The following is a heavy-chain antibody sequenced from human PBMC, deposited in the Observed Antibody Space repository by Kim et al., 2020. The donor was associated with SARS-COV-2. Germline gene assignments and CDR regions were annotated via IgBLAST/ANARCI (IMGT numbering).Heavy chain of an antibody. CDR3: ARAYRYYGDYPAYYYYGMDV. V-gene: IGHV3-13*01. D-gene: IGHD4-17*01. J-gene: IGHJ6*02. Sequence: GGSLRLSCAASGFTFSSYDMHWVRQATGKGLEWVSAIGTAGDTYYPGSVKGRFTISRENAKNSLYLQMNSLRAGDTAVYYCARAYRYYGDYPAYYYYGMDVWGQGTTVTVSS. CDR1: GFTFSSYD. CDR2: IGTAGDT.